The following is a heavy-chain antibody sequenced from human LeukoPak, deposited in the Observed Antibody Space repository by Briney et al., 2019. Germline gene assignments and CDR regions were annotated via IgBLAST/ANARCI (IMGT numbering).Heavy chain of an antibody. V-gene: IGHV4-59*01. D-gene: IGHD2-15*01. CDR1: GGSISSYY. CDR3: ASGQGYCSGGSCTNWFDP. CDR2: IYYSGST. Sequence: SETLSLTCTVSGGSISSYYWSWIRQPPGKGLEWIGYIYYSGSTNYNPSLKSRVTTSVDTSKNQFSLKLSSVTAADTAVYYCASGQGYCSGGSCTNWFDPWGQGTLVTVSS. J-gene: IGHJ5*02.